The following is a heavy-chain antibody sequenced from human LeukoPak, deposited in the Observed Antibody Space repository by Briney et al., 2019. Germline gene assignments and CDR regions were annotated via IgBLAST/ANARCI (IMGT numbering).Heavy chain of an antibody. J-gene: IGHJ4*02. CDR3: AKVGVVVPAAIVYYFDY. CDR1: GFTVSSNY. Sequence: PGGSLRLSCAASGFTVSSNYMSWVRQAPGKGLEWVSVIYSGGSTYYADSVKGRFTISRDNSKNTLYLQMNSLRAEDTAVYYCAKVGVVVPAAIVYYFDYWGQGTPVTVSS. CDR2: IYSGGST. V-gene: IGHV3-66*01. D-gene: IGHD2-2*01.